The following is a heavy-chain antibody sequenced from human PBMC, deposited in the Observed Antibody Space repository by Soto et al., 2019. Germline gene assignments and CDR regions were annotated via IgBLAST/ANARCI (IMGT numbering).Heavy chain of an antibody. Sequence: GGSLRLSCAASGFTFSSYWMSWVRQAPGKGLEWVANIKQDGSEKYYVDSVKGRFTISRDNAKNSLYLQMNSLRAEDTAVYYCARSTYYDILTGSYYYYAMDVWGQGTTVTVSS. CDR1: GFTFSSYW. V-gene: IGHV3-7*01. CDR3: ARSTYYDILTGSYYYYAMDV. J-gene: IGHJ6*02. D-gene: IGHD3-9*01. CDR2: IKQDGSEK.